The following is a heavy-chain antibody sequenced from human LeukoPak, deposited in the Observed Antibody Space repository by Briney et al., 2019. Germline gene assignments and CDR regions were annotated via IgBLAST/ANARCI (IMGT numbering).Heavy chain of an antibody. V-gene: IGHV3-30*18. Sequence: GRSLRLSCAASGFTFSSYGMHWVRQAPGKGLEWVAVISYDGSNKYYADSVKGRFTISRDNSKNTLYLQMNSLRAEDTAVYYCAKDVGWIYPYYFDYWGQGTLVTVSS. CDR2: ISYDGSNK. CDR3: AKDVGWIYPYYFDY. D-gene: IGHD1-7*01. CDR1: GFTFSSYG. J-gene: IGHJ4*02.